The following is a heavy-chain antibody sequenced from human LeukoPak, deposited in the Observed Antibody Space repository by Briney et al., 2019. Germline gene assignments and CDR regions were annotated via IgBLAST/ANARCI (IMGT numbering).Heavy chain of an antibody. CDR1: GYTFTSYY. D-gene: IGHD3-22*01. Sequence: ASVTVSCKASGYTFTSYYMHWVRQAPGQGLEWVGVISPSGGSTSYAQKFQGRVTMPRDTSTSPVYVQLSTLRAEAPALYYCARGWSSGYREYFQHRGQGTLVTVPP. J-gene: IGHJ1*01. CDR3: ARGWSSGYREYFQH. V-gene: IGHV1-46*01. CDR2: ISPSGGST.